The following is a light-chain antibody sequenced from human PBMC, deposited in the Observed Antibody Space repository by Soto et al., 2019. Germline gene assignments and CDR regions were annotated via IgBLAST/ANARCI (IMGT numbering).Light chain of an antibody. V-gene: IGLV1-40*03. CDR1: SSNIGARYD. CDR3: QSYDSSLNRV. CDR2: GDN. J-gene: IGLJ1*01. Sequence: QAVVTQPPSVSGAPGQRITISCTGSSSNIGARYDVHWYRQLPGAAPKLLLYGDNNRPSGVPDRFSGSKSGASASLAITGLQADDEADCYCQSYDSSLNRVFGTGTKLTVL.